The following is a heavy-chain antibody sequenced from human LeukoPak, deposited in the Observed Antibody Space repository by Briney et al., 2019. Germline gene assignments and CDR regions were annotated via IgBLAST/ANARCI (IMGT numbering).Heavy chain of an antibody. J-gene: IGHJ4*02. CDR1: GGSISSYY. CDR2: IYYSGST. V-gene: IGHV4-59*01. CDR3: ARDGSRGLIPVSVNFDY. D-gene: IGHD3-16*01. Sequence: PSETLSLTCTVSGGSISSYYWSWIRQPPGKGLEWIGYIYYSGSTNYNPSLKSRVTISVDTSKNQFSLKLSSVTAADTAVYYCARDGSRGLIPVSVNFDYWGQGTLVTVSS.